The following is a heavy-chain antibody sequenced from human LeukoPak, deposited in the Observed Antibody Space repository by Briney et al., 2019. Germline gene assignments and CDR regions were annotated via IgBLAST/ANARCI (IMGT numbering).Heavy chain of an antibody. Sequence: GGSLRLSCAASGFTFSSYSMNWVRQAPGKGLEWVSSISSSSSYIYYADSVKGRFTISRDNAKNSLYLQMNSLRAEDTAVYYCASQPYYYYDSSTDAFDIWGQGTMVTVSS. D-gene: IGHD3-22*01. V-gene: IGHV3-21*01. CDR2: ISSSSSYI. CDR1: GFTFSSYS. CDR3: ASQPYYYYDSSTDAFDI. J-gene: IGHJ3*02.